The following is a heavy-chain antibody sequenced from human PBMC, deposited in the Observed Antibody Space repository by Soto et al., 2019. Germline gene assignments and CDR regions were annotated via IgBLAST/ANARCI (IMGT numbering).Heavy chain of an antibody. CDR2: IYYSGST. V-gene: IGHV4-59*01. CDR3: ARLNIGATYFAY. J-gene: IGHJ4*02. CDR1: GGSISSYY. Sequence: SETLSLTCTVSGGSISSYYWSWIRQPPGKGLEWIGYIYYSGSTNYNPSLKSRVTISVDTSKNQFSLKLSSVTAADTAAYYCARLNIGATYFAYWGQGTLVTVSS.